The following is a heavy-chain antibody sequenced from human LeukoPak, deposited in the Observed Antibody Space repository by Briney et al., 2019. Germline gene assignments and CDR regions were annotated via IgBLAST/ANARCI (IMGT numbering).Heavy chain of an antibody. CDR3: ARGLDDFWSGYPYYFDY. CDR2: IIPIFGTA. CDR1: GGTFSSYA. J-gene: IGHJ4*02. D-gene: IGHD3-3*01. Sequence: SVKVSCKASGGTFSSYAISWVRQAPGQGLEWMGGIIPIFGTANYAQKLQGRVTMTTDTSTSTAYMELRSLRSDDTAVYYCARGLDDFWSGYPYYFDYWGQGTLVTVSS. V-gene: IGHV1-69*05.